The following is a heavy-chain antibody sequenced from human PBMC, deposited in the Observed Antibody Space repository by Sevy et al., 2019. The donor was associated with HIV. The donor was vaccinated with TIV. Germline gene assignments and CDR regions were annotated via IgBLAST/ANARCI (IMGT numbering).Heavy chain of an antibody. V-gene: IGHV3-21*01. CDR3: ARDLRNYDFWSGSTYMDV. D-gene: IGHD3-3*01. CDR1: GFTFSTYG. Sequence: GGSLRLSCVASGFTFSTYGMNWVRQAPGKGLEWVSSISSSSSYIYYADSVKGRFTISRDNAKNSLYLQMNRLRAEDTAVYYCARDLRNYDFWSGSTYMDVWGKGTTVTVSS. CDR2: ISSSSSYI. J-gene: IGHJ6*03.